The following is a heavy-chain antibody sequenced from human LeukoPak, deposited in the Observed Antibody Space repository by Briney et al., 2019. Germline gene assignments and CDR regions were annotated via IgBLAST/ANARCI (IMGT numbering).Heavy chain of an antibody. J-gene: IGHJ6*02. CDR1: RDTFSSSG. D-gene: IGHD3-22*01. V-gene: IGHV1-69*01. CDR3: ARSKGRRTSGYNHYYAMDV. Sequence: SVKVSCKSFRDTFSSSGISWVRQAPGQGLEWMGGIVPILRTPDYAKKFQGKVTITADESTTTAYMELSSLTSEDTAVYYCARSKGRRTSGYNHYYAMDVWGQGTTVTVS. CDR2: IVPILRTP.